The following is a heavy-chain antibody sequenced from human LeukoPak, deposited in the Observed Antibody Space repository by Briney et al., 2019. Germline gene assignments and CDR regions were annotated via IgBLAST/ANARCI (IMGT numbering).Heavy chain of an antibody. CDR3: ARDPLTYYYDSSGYYYFDY. J-gene: IGHJ4*02. CDR1: GGTFSSYA. D-gene: IGHD3-22*01. CDR2: IIPIFGTA. V-gene: IGHV1-69*05. Sequence: SVKVSCKASGGTFSSYAISWVRQAPGQGLEWMGRIIPIFGTANYAQKFQGRVTITTDESTSTAYMELSSLRSEDTAVYYCARDPLTYYYDSSGYYYFDYWGPGTLVTVSS.